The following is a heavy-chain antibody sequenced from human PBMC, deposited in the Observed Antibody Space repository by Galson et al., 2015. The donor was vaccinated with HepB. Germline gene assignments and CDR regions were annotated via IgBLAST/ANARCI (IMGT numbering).Heavy chain of an antibody. V-gene: IGHV3-30*04. Sequence: SLRLSCAASTFTFSNYAMHWVRQAPAKGLEWVAIISYDGTKTYYLDSVKGRFTISRDNSNNMLFLQMNSLRPEDTAVYYCARVNHYDSSGSWDYTPDDGFNVWGQGTMVTVSS. CDR2: ISYDGTKT. D-gene: IGHD3-22*01. CDR1: TFTFSNYA. CDR3: ARVNHYDSSGSWDYTPDDGFNV. J-gene: IGHJ3*01.